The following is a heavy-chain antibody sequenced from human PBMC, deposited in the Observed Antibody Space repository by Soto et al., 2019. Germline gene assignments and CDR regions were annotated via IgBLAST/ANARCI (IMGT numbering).Heavy chain of an antibody. D-gene: IGHD1-26*01. V-gene: IGHV4-39*01. Sequence: SETLSLTCTVSGGSISSSSYYWGWIRQPPGKGLEWIGSIYYSGSTYYNPSLKSRVTISVDTSKNQFSLRLSSVTAADTAVYYCARHGPGGSYSDYWGQGTLVTVS. CDR3: ARHGPGGSYSDY. CDR1: GGSISSSSYY. J-gene: IGHJ4*02. CDR2: IYYSGST.